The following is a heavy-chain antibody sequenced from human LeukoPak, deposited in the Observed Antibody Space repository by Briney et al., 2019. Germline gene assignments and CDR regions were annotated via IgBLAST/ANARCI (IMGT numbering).Heavy chain of an antibody. V-gene: IGHV3-53*01. D-gene: IGHD6-13*01. CDR3: ARDLVQLASHDAFDI. CDR1: GFTVSSNY. J-gene: IGHJ3*02. CDR2: IYSGGNT. Sequence: GGSLRLSCAASGFTVSSNYMSWVRQAPGKGLEWVSVIYSGGNTYYADSVKGRFTISRDDSKNTLYLQMNSLRAEDTAVYYCARDLVQLASHDAFDIWGQGTMVTVSS.